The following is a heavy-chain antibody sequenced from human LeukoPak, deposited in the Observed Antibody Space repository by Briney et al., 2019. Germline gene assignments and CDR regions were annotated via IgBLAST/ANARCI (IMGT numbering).Heavy chain of an antibody. D-gene: IGHD1-26*01. Sequence: GGSLRLSCAASGFTFSTYAMSWVRQAPGKGLEWVSAISGSGGSTYYADSVKGRFTISRDNSRNTLYLQMNSLRAEDTAVYYCAKDEIGSYYGYFDYWGQGTLVTVSS. V-gene: IGHV3-23*01. CDR2: ISGSGGST. J-gene: IGHJ4*02. CDR1: GFTFSTYA. CDR3: AKDEIGSYYGYFDY.